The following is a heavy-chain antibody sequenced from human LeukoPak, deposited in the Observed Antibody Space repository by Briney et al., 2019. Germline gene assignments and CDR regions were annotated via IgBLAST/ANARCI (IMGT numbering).Heavy chain of an antibody. CDR2: INPNSGGT. J-gene: IGHJ4*02. Sequence: ASVKVSCKASGYTFTGYYMHWVRQAPGQGLEWMGWINPNSGGTNYAPKFQGRVTMTRDTSISTAYMELSSLRSDDTAVYYCAREIAAGGWRGFDYWGQGTLVTVSS. D-gene: IGHD6-13*01. V-gene: IGHV1-2*02. CDR1: GYTFTGYY. CDR3: AREIAAGGWRGFDY.